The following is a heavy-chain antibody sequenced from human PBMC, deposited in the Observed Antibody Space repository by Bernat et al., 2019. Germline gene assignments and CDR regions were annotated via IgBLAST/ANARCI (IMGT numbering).Heavy chain of an antibody. CDR1: GGSISSGGYY. J-gene: IGHJ4*02. CDR2: IYYSGST. D-gene: IGHD4-17*01. V-gene: IGHV4-31*03. Sequence: QVQLQESGPGLVKPSQTLSLTCTVSGGSISSGGYYWSWSRQHPGKGLEWIGYIYYSGSTYYNPSLKRRVTISVDTSKNQFSLKLSSVTAADSAVYYCARGPYASPVDYWGQGTLVTVSS. CDR3: ARGPYASPVDY.